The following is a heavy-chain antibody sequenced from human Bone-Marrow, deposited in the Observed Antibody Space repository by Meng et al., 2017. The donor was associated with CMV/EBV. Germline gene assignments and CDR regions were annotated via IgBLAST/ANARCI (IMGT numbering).Heavy chain of an antibody. CDR2: IRYDGSNK. CDR3: AKKYSSSSGYFDY. Sequence: GESLKISCAASGFTFSSYGMHWVRQAPGKGLEWVAFIRYDGSNKYYADSVKGRFTISRDNSKNTLYLQMNSLRAEDTAVYYCAKKYSSSSGYFDYWGRGTLVTVSS. CDR1: GFTFSSYG. V-gene: IGHV3-30*02. D-gene: IGHD6-6*01. J-gene: IGHJ4*02.